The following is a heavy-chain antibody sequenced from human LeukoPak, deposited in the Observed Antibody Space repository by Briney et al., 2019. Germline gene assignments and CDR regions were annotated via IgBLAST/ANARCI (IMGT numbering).Heavy chain of an antibody. J-gene: IGHJ3*02. CDR1: GGTFSSYA. D-gene: IGHD3-10*01. CDR2: IIPIFGTA. Sequence: SVKVSCKASGGTFSSYAISWVRQAPGQGLEWMGGIIPIFGTANYAQKFQGRVTITTDESTGTAYMELSSLRSEDTAVYYCATFYYGSGSYYNGFYAFDIWGQGTMVTVSS. CDR3: ATFYYGSGSYYNGFYAFDI. V-gene: IGHV1-69*05.